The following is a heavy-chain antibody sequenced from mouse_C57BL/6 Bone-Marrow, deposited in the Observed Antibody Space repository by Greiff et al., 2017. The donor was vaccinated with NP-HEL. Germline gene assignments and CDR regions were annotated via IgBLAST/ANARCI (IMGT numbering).Heavy chain of an antibody. Sequence: QVQLQQPGAELVKPGASVKLSCKASGYTFTSYWMHWVKQRPGQGLEWIGLIHPNSGSTNYNEKFKSKATLTVDKSSSTAYMQLSSLTSEDSAVYYCARFWLLYFDYWGQGTTLTVSS. CDR3: ARFWLLYFDY. CDR1: GYTFTSYW. J-gene: IGHJ2*01. D-gene: IGHD2-3*01. CDR2: IHPNSGST. V-gene: IGHV1-64*01.